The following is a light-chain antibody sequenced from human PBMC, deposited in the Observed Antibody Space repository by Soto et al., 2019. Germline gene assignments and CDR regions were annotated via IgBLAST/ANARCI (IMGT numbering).Light chain of an antibody. CDR1: QSISGNY. V-gene: IGKV3-20*01. J-gene: IGKJ5*01. Sequence: EIVLTQSPGTLSLSPGEGAALCCRASQSISGNYLAWYQQKPGQAPRLLIYGASNRATGIPERFSGSGSGTDFTLTISRLEPQDSAIYYCQQYVISVTFGQGTRLEIK. CDR3: QQYVISVT. CDR2: GAS.